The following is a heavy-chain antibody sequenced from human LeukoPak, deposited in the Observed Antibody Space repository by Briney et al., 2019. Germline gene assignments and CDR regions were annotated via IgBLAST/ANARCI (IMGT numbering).Heavy chain of an antibody. CDR3: ARMADYDRSGFYGYLRQ. Sequence: GGSLRLSCAASGFTFSTYYMHWVRQAPGKGLVWLTRMNGDGRSITYADSVKGRFTISRDNAKNTLYLQLNSLRVEDTAVYYCARMADYDRSGFYGYLRQWGQGTLVTVSS. V-gene: IGHV3-74*01. CDR1: GFTFSTYY. D-gene: IGHD3-22*01. J-gene: IGHJ1*01. CDR2: MNGDGRSI.